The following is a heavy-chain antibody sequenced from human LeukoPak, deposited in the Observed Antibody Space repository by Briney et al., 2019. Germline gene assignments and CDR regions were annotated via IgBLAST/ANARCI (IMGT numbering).Heavy chain of an antibody. V-gene: IGHV3-30*18. CDR1: GFTFSYYG. J-gene: IGHJ4*02. Sequence: PGGSLRLSCAASGFTFSYYGMHWVRQAPGKGLEWVAVISYDGSSKCYADSVKGRFTISRDNSKNTLYLQMDSLRAEDTAVYYCAKDQRNSGRYCGVDYWGQGTLVTVSS. D-gene: IGHD1-26*01. CDR2: ISYDGSSK. CDR3: AKDQRNSGRYCGVDY.